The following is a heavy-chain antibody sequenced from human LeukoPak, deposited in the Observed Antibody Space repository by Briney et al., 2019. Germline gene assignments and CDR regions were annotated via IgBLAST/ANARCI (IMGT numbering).Heavy chain of an antibody. CDR2: IYYSGST. CDR1: GGSISSYY. CDR3: ARAGEPYYYDSSTYPPTWYFDL. V-gene: IGHV4-59*01. Sequence: SETLSLTCTVSGGSISSYYWSWIRQPPGKGLEWIGYIYYSGSTKYNPSLKSRVTISVDTSKNQFSLKLSSVTAADTAACYCARAGEPYYYDSSTYPPTWYFDLWGRGTLVTVSS. J-gene: IGHJ2*01. D-gene: IGHD3-22*01.